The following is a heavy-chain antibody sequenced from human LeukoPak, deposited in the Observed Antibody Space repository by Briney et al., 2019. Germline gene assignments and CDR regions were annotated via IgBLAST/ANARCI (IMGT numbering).Heavy chain of an antibody. V-gene: IGHV1-69*04. J-gene: IGHJ5*02. CDR3: ARAARYCSGGSCYSWFDP. D-gene: IGHD2-15*01. Sequence: SVKVSCKASGYTFTSYDISWVRQAPGQGLEWMGRIIPILGIANYAQKFQGRVTITADKSTSTAYMELSSLRSEDTAVYYCARAARYCSGGSCYSWFDPWGQGTLVTVSS. CDR1: GYTFTSYD. CDR2: IIPILGIA.